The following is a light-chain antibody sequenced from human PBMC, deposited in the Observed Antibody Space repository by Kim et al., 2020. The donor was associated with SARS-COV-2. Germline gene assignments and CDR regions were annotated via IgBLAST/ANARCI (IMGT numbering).Light chain of an antibody. V-gene: IGLV1-40*01. CDR3: QSYDRSLNGFWV. CDR2: GNT. Sequence: QSVLTQPPSVSGAPGQRVTISCTGSSSNIGAGYDVHWYQQFPGTAPKLLIYGNTNRHSVVPNRFSGSKSGTSASLAITGLQAEDEAAYYCQSYDRSLNGFWVFGGGTQLTVL. CDR1: SSNIGAGYD. J-gene: IGLJ3*02.